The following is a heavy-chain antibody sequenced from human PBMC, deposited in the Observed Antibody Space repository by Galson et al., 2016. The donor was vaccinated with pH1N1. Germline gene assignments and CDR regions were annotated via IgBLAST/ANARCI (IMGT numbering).Heavy chain of an antibody. V-gene: IGHV4-4*07. J-gene: IGHJ5*02. CDR2: IYTTGST. Sequence: ETLSLTCTVSGGSISSHDWSWIRQPAGKGLEWIGYIYTTGSTSYNPSLKSRVTMSVDTSKNQFSLKLTSVTAADTAVYFCATVLWFGELGGWFDPWGQGTLVTVSS. D-gene: IGHD3-10*01. CDR3: ATVLWFGELGGWFDP. CDR1: GGSISSHD.